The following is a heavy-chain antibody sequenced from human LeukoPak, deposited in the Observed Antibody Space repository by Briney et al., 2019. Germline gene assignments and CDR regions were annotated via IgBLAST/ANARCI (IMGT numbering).Heavy chain of an antibody. CDR2: IYYTGST. J-gene: IGHJ3*02. Sequence: SETLSLTCSVSGGSISSYYWSWIRQPPGKGLEWIGYIYYTGSTNYNPSLKSRVTISVDTSQNQFSLKLSSVTAADTAVYYCTRRVGAPRDAFDIWGQGTMVTVSS. V-gene: IGHV4-59*08. D-gene: IGHD1-26*01. CDR3: TRRVGAPRDAFDI. CDR1: GGSISSYY.